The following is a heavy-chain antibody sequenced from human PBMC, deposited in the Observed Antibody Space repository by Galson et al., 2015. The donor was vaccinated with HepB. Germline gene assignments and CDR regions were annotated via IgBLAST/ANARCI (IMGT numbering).Heavy chain of an antibody. CDR3: ARGDVVGVPTADAVVVSYMDV. V-gene: IGHV1-18*01. J-gene: IGHJ6*03. Sequence: SVKVSCKASGYTFTNYGINWVRQAPGQGLEWMGWITPYNGDTDSAQRFQGRVTMTTDTSTSTAYMELRTLRSDDTAGYYCARGDVVGVPTADAVVVSYMDVWGKGTTVTVSS. CDR2: ITPYNGDT. D-gene: IGHD2-2*01. CDR1: GYTFTNYG.